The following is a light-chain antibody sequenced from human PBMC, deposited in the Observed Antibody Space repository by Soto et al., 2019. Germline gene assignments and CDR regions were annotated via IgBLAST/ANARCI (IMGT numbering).Light chain of an antibody. J-gene: IGLJ1*01. Sequence: QSVLTQPPSASGTAGQRVTISCSGSTSNIGSNTVNWYQQLPGTAPKTRIYSNNQRPSGVPDRFSGSMPGTSRSLAISGLLSEDEADYYCAAWDDSLNGYVFGTGTKVTVL. CDR2: SNN. CDR1: TSNIGSNT. V-gene: IGLV1-44*01. CDR3: AAWDDSLNGYV.